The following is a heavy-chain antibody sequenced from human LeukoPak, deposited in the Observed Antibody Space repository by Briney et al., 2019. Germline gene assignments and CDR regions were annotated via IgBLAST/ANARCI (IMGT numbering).Heavy chain of an antibody. D-gene: IGHD3-22*01. CDR1: GGTFSSYA. CDR2: IIPIFGTA. CDR3: AGTYYYDSSGYYFPGKRPFDY. J-gene: IGHJ4*02. V-gene: IGHV1-69*05. Sequence: ASVKVSCKASGGTFSSYAISWVRQASGQGLEWMGGIIPIFGTANYAQKFQGRVTITTDESTSTAYMELSSLRSEDTAVYYCAGTYYYDSSGYYFPGKRPFDYWGQGTLVTVSS.